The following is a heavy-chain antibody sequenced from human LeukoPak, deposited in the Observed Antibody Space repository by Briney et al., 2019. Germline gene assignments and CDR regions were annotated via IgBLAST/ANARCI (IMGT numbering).Heavy chain of an antibody. CDR2: ISGNGGGT. Sequence: PGGSLRLSCAASGFTFSSYAMSWVRQAAGKGLEWVSDISGNGGGTYYADSVKGRFTISRDNSKNTLHLQMNSLRDEDTAVYYCAKVGYYDSSGYFDHWGQGTLVTVSS. J-gene: IGHJ4*02. CDR1: GFTFSSYA. D-gene: IGHD3-22*01. CDR3: AKVGYYDSSGYFDH. V-gene: IGHV3-23*01.